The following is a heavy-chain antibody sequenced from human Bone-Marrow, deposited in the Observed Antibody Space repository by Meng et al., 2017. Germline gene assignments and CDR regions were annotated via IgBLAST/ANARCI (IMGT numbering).Heavy chain of an antibody. CDR2: ISGSGGST. CDR1: GFTFSNAW. J-gene: IGHJ4*02. D-gene: IGHD4-17*01. Sequence: GESLKISCAASGFTFSNAWMTWVRQAPGKGLEWVSAISGSGGSTYYADSVKGRFTISRDNSKNTLYLQMNSLRAEDTAVYYCAKDAHRFAGDYGDYEGWGQGTLVTGSS. V-gene: IGHV3-23*01. CDR3: AKDAHRFAGDYGDYEG.